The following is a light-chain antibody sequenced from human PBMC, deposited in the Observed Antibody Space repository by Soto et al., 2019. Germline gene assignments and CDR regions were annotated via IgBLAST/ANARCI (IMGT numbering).Light chain of an antibody. Sequence: QSALTQPASVSGSPGQSITISCTGTSSDVGSYNLVSWYQQHPGKAPKLMIYEGSKRPSGVSNRFSGSKSGNTASLTISGLQAEYEADYYCCSYAGSSTPYVFGTGTKVPVL. V-gene: IGLV2-23*01. CDR2: EGS. CDR3: CSYAGSSTPYV. CDR1: SSDVGSYNL. J-gene: IGLJ1*01.